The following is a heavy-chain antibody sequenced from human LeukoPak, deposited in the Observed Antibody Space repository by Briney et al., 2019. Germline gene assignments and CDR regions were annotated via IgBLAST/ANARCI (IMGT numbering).Heavy chain of an antibody. CDR1: GFTFSSYS. Sequence: SGGSLRLSCAASGFTFSSYSMNWVRQAPGKGLEWVSYISSTSGPIYYADSVKGRFTISRDNAKNSLYLQMDSLRDEDTAVYYCARARVIPRVVSGYYGMDVWGQGTTVTVSS. D-gene: IGHD2-21*01. V-gene: IGHV3-48*02. CDR3: ARARVIPRVVSGYYGMDV. J-gene: IGHJ6*02. CDR2: ISSTSGPI.